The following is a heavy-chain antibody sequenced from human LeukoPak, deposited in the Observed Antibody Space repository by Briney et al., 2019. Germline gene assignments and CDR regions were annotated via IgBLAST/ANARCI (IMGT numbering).Heavy chain of an antibody. Sequence: GGSLRLSCAASGFTFSSYWMHWVRQAPGKGLVWVSRINSDGSSTSYADSVKGRFTISRDNAKNTLYLQMHSLRAEDTAVYYCARNVLPGYFDYWGQGTLVTVSS. CDR2: INSDGSST. CDR3: ARNVLPGYFDY. CDR1: GFTFSSYW. J-gene: IGHJ4*02. V-gene: IGHV3-74*01. D-gene: IGHD2-15*01.